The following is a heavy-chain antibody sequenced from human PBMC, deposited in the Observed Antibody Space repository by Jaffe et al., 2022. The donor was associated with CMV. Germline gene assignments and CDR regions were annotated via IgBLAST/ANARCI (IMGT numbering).Heavy chain of an antibody. V-gene: IGHV4-59*01. D-gene: IGHD6-13*01. CDR3: ARGEGSSWDPDFDY. J-gene: IGHJ4*02. CDR2: IYYSGST. Sequence: QVQLQESGPGLVKPSETLSLTCTVSGGSISSYYWSWIRQPPGKGLEWIGYIYYSGSTNYNPSLKSRVTISVDTSKNQFSLKLSSVTAADTAVYYCARGEGSSWDPDFDYWGQGTLVTVSS. CDR1: GGSISSYY.